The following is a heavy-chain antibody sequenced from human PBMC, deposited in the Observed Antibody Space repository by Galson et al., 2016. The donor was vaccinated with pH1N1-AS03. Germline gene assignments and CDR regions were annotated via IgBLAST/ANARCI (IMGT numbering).Heavy chain of an antibody. CDR2: MSWHSEII. J-gene: IGHJ4*02. Sequence: SLRLSCAASGFIFEHYAMHWVRQAPGKGLEWVAGMSWHSEIIDYADSVKGRFTISRDNAQNSLYLQMRSLRPEDTAVYFCAKDLLSGGWFTAADSWGQGTLVTVSS. CDR1: GFIFEHYA. CDR3: AKDLLSGGWFTAADS. V-gene: IGHV3-9*01. D-gene: IGHD6-19*01.